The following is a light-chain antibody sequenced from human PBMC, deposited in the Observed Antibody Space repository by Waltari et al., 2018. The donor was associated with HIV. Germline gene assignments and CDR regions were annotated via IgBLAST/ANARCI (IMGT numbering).Light chain of an antibody. CDR2: GNV. Sequence: QSVLTQPPSVSGAPGQRVTISCTKSRSNVQAAYDVHWFQQVPGTAPKLPIYGNVNRPSGVPDRFSGSRSGTSASLAITGLQAEDEADYYCQSYDTSLTDIIFGGGTKLTVL. J-gene: IGLJ2*01. V-gene: IGLV1-40*01. CDR1: RSNVQAAYD. CDR3: QSYDTSLTDII.